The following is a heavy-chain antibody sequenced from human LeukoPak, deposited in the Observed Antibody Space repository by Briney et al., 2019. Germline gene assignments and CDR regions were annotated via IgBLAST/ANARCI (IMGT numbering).Heavy chain of an antibody. CDR2: ISSSSSYI. J-gene: IGHJ4*02. Sequence: GGSLRLSCAASGFTFSSYIMNWVRQAPGKGLEWVSSISSSSSYIYYADSVKGRFTISRDNAKNSLYLQMNSLRAEDTAVYYCASTPDYGGNFPRDYWGQGTLVTVSS. CDR1: GFTFSSYI. D-gene: IGHD4-23*01. V-gene: IGHV3-21*01. CDR3: ASTPDYGGNFPRDY.